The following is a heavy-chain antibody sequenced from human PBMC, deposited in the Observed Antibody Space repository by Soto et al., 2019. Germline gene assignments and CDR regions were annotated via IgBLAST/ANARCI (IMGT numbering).Heavy chain of an antibody. J-gene: IGHJ5*02. CDR2: ISSYNGNT. CDR1: GYTFTSYG. Sequence: ASVKVSCKASGYTFTSYGISWVRQAPGQGLEWMGWISSYNGNTNYAQKLQGRVTMTTDTSTSAAYIELRSLRSDDTAVYYCARVDWFGDLLPPSWFDPWGQGTLVTVSS. CDR3: ARVDWFGDLLPPSWFDP. V-gene: IGHV1-18*01. D-gene: IGHD3-10*01.